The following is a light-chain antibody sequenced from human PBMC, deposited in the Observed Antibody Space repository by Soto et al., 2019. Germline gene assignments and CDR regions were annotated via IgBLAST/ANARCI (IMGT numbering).Light chain of an antibody. J-gene: IGKJ1*01. CDR1: QTISSW. Sequence: DIQMTQSPSTLSGSVGDRVTITCRASQTISSWLAWYQQKPGKAPKLLIYKASTLKSGVPSRFSGSGSGTEFTLTISSLQPDDFATYYCQQYSYYSTFGQGTKWIS. CDR3: QQYSYYST. V-gene: IGKV1-5*03. CDR2: KAS.